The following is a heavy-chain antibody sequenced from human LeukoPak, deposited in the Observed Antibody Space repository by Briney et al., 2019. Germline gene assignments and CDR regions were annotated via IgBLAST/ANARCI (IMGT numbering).Heavy chain of an antibody. J-gene: IGHJ1*01. D-gene: IGHD6-13*01. CDR1: GGSISSSSYY. CDR3: ARVLLAAAGT. CDR2: MYYSGSP. Sequence: SETLSFNCTVSGGSISSSSYYRGRIRQPPRKGMVRIGRMYYSGSPYCNSLLKSRSSRTVDTSKNQLSLKLRSVTAAGTAVYYCARVLLAAAGTWGQGTLASVSA. V-gene: IGHV4-39*07.